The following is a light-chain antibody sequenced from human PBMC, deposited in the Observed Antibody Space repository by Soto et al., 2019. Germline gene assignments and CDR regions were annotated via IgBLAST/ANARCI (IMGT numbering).Light chain of an antibody. V-gene: IGKV1-5*01. CDR2: DAS. CDR3: QQYNSYSPT. J-gene: IGKJ1*01. Sequence: DIKVTQSPSTLSASIGDRVTITCRASQSISSWLAWYQQKPGKAPKLLIYDASSLESGVPSRFSGSGSGTEFTLTISSLQPDDFATYYCQQYNSYSPTFGQGTKVAI. CDR1: QSISSW.